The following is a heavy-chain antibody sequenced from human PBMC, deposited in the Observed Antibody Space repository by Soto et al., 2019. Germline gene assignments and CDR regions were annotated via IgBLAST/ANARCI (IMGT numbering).Heavy chain of an antibody. CDR2: IYHSGST. Sequence: SETLSLTCAVSGGSISSSNWWSWVRQPPGKGLEWIEEIYHSGSTNYNPSLKSRVTISVDKSKNQFSLKLSSVTAADTAVYYCARDRSLYYYDSSGYYWDAFDIWGQGTRVTVS. CDR1: GGSISSSNW. CDR3: ARDRSLYYYDSSGYYWDAFDI. J-gene: IGHJ3*02. V-gene: IGHV4-4*02. D-gene: IGHD3-22*01.